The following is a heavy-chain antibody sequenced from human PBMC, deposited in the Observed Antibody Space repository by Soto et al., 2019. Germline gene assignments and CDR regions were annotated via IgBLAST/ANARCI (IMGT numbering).Heavy chain of an antibody. CDR1: GFKFSDYW. CDR3: ARDGLLFSGPYRPSRFDY. Sequence: GGSLRLSCAASGFKFSDYWMSWVRQAPGKGLEWVGNIKHDTSEAHYADSVKGRFTITRDNIKDFLFLQMNGLRSDDTASYYCARDGLLFSGPYRPSRFDYWGLGTLVTVSS. D-gene: IGHD3-16*02. V-gene: IGHV3-7*03. CDR2: IKHDTSEA. J-gene: IGHJ4*02.